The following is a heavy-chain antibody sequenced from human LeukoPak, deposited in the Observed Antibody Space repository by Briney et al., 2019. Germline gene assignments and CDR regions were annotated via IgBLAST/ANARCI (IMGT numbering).Heavy chain of an antibody. CDR1: GFTITSYV. V-gene: IGHV3-48*01. D-gene: IGHD2-2*01. Sequence: GSLRLSCTASGFTITSYVTSWVRQAPGKGLEWVSYISSSSSTIYYADSVKGRFTISRDNAKNSLYLQMNSLRAEDTAVYYCAREVVVPAADKFYYYYMDVWGKGTTVTVSS. CDR2: ISSSSSTI. J-gene: IGHJ6*03. CDR3: AREVVVPAADKFYYYYMDV.